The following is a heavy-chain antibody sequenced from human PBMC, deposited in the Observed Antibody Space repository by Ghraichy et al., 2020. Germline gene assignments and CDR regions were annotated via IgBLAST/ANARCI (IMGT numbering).Heavy chain of an antibody. CDR3: ARDLIAAAGKHGFDY. CDR2: ISAYNGNT. V-gene: IGHV1-18*04. CDR1: GYTFTSYG. Sequence: ASVKVSCKASGYTFTSYGISWVRQAPGQGLEWMGWISAYNGNTNYAQKLQGRVTMTTDTSTSTAYMELRSLRSDDTAVYYCARDLIAAAGKHGFDYWGQGTLVTVSS. J-gene: IGHJ4*02. D-gene: IGHD6-13*01.